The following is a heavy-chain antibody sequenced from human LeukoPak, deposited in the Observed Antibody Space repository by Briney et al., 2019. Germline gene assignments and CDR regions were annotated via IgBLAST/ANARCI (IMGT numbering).Heavy chain of an antibody. J-gene: IGHJ4*02. Sequence: SETLSLTCTVSGGSISSGSYYWSWIRQPAGKGLEWIGRIHTSGSTNYNPSLKSRVTMSVDTSKNQFSLKLSSVTAADTAVYYCARDICSSTSCYIFYWGQGTLVTVSS. V-gene: IGHV4-61*02. CDR1: GGSISSGSYY. CDR3: ARDICSSTSCYIFY. D-gene: IGHD2-2*02. CDR2: IHTSGST.